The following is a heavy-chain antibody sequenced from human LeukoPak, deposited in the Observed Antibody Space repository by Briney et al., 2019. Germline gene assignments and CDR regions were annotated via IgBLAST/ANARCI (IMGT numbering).Heavy chain of an antibody. CDR3: AKDLLPYDSSAIPG. Sequence: PGRCLRLSRAPSVCPFDVYVEPWVQQAPRKGREWASADSWNSGSIGYADSVKGRFTISRDNAKNPLYLQMNSLRAEDTALYYCAKDLLPYDSSAIPGWGQGTLVTVSS. J-gene: IGHJ4*02. V-gene: IGHV3-9*01. CDR2: DSWNSGSI. D-gene: IGHD3-22*01. CDR1: VCPFDVYV.